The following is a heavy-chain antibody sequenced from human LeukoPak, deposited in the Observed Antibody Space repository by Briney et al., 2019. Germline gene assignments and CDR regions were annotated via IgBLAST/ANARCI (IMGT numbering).Heavy chain of an antibody. J-gene: IGHJ5*02. CDR2: ISGSGGST. V-gene: IGHV3-23*01. CDR1: GFTFSSYA. CDR3: ARGASGIGGIRFDP. D-gene: IGHD3-10*01. Sequence: GGSLRLSCAASGFTFSSYAMSWVRQAPGKGLEWVSAISGSGGSTYYADSVKGRFTISRDNAKNSLYLQINSLRAEDTAVYYCARGASGIGGIRFDPWGQGTLVTVSS.